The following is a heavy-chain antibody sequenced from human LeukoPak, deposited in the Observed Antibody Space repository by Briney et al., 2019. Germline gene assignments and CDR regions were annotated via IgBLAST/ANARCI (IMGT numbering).Heavy chain of an antibody. D-gene: IGHD6-6*01. CDR2: IYTSGST. Sequence: SETLSLTCTVSGGSISSYYWSWIRQPAGKGLEWIGRIYTSGSTNYNPSLKSRVTMSVDTSKNQFSLKLSSVTAADTAVYYCARVGYSSSSSAFDIWGQGTMVTVSS. V-gene: IGHV4-4*07. CDR1: GGSISSYY. J-gene: IGHJ3*02. CDR3: ARVGYSSSSSAFDI.